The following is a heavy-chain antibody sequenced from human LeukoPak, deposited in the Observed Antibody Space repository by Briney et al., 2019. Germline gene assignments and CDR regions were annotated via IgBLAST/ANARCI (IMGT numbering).Heavy chain of an antibody. CDR3: ARDLPGSNWFDP. CDR2: IYYSGST. V-gene: IGHV4-31*03. J-gene: IGHJ5*02. Sequence: SQTLSLTCTVSGGSISSGGYYWSWIRQHLGKGLEWIGYIYYSGSTYCNPSLKSRVTISVDTSKNQFSLKLSSVTAADTAVYYCARDLPGSNWFDPWGQGTLVTVSS. CDR1: GGSISSGGYY.